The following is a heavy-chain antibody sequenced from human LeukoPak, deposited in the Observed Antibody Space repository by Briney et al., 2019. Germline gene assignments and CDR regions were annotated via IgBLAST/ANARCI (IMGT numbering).Heavy chain of an antibody. J-gene: IGHJ4*02. CDR3: ARYSHCYDSSGPQGY. CDR2: ISSSSSYT. V-gene: IGHV3-11*06. D-gene: IGHD3-22*01. CDR1: RFTFSDYY. Sequence: GRSLRLSCAASRFTFSDYYMSWISHAPRKGLEWGSYISSSSSYTNYAEAVKGRFTISRDNAKNSLYLQMNSLRAEDTAVYYCARYSHCYDSSGPQGYWGQGTLVTVSS.